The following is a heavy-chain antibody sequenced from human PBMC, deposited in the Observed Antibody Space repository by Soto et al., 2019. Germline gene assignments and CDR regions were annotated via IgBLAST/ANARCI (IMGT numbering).Heavy chain of an antibody. J-gene: IGHJ4*02. Sequence: GGSLRLSCVASGFTFSSYGMHWVRQAPGKGLEWVAFISYDGSDKYYADSVEGRFTISRDNSKNMLYLQMDSPSTEDTSVYYCAKVDYRRGWHGYFEAWGQGTRVTVSS. V-gene: IGHV3-30*18. CDR1: GFTFSSYG. CDR2: ISYDGSDK. D-gene: IGHD6-19*01. CDR3: AKVDYRRGWHGYFEA.